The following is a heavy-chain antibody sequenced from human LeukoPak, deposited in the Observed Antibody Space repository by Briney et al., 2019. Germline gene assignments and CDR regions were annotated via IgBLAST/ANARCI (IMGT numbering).Heavy chain of an antibody. V-gene: IGHV4-39*07. D-gene: IGHD1-14*01. CDR2: IFYSGST. Sequence: PSETLSLTCTVSGGSISSSSYYWGWIRQPPGKGLEWIGNIFYSGSTYYSPSLKSRVTISLDTSRNQFSLKLSSVTAADTAVYYCARGRPAYRTPFDYWGQGTLVTVSS. J-gene: IGHJ4*02. CDR1: GGSISSSSYY. CDR3: ARGRPAYRTPFDY.